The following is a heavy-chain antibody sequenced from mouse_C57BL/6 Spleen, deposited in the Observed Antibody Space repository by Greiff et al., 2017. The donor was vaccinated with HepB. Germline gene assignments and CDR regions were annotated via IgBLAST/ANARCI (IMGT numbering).Heavy chain of an antibody. D-gene: IGHD2-14*01. Sequence: EVHLVESEGGLVQPGRSMKLSCTASGFTFSDYYMAWVRQVPEKGLEWVANINYDGSSTYYLDSLKSRFIISRDNAKNILYLQMSSLKSEDTATYYCARQVFYAMDYWGQGTSVTVSS. V-gene: IGHV5-16*01. CDR3: ARQVFYAMDY. CDR1: GFTFSDYY. J-gene: IGHJ4*01. CDR2: INYDGSST.